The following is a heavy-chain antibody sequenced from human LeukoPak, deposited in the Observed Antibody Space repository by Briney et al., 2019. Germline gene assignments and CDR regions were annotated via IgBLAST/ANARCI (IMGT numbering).Heavy chain of an antibody. CDR1: GGSISSGSYY. V-gene: IGHV4-61*02. J-gene: IGHJ4*02. D-gene: IGHD3-10*01. CDR3: ARAVYGSGSYYPYYFDY. CDR2: IYTSGST. Sequence: SETLSLTCTVSGGSISSGSYYWSWIRQPAGKGLEWIGRIYTSGSTNYNPSLKSRVTISVDTSKNQFSLKLNSVTAADTAVYYCARAVYGSGSYYPYYFDYWGQGTLVTVSS.